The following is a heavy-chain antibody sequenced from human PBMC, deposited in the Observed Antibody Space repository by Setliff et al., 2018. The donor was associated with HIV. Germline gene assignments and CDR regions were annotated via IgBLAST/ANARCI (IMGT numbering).Heavy chain of an antibody. Sequence: GESLKISCKASEYSFTSYNIAWVRQMPGKGLEWMGIIYPRDSDTKYSPSFQGQVTISADKSISTAYLQWNSLKASDTALYYCARSPRDSSGWFGEGDYWGQGTLVTVSS. CDR1: EYSFTSYN. J-gene: IGHJ4*02. V-gene: IGHV5-51*01. CDR3: ARSPRDSSGWFGEGDY. CDR2: IYPRDSDT. D-gene: IGHD6-19*01.